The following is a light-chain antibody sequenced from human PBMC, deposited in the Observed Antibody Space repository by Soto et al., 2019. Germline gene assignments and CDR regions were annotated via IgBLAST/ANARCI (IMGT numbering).Light chain of an antibody. CDR2: ATS. J-gene: IGKJ3*01. V-gene: IGKV3-20*01. Sequence: EIVLTQSPGTLSLSPGERVTLSCRASQSVSTNDLLWYQQKPGQAPRLLIYATSNRATGIPDRFSGSGSGTDFTLTIRRLEPEDFAVYYCQQYGGSPLTFGPGTKVEIK. CDR3: QQYGGSPLT. CDR1: QSVSTND.